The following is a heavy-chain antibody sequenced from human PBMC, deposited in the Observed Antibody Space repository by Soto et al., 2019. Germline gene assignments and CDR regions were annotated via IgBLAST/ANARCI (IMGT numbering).Heavy chain of an antibody. J-gene: IGHJ6*02. V-gene: IGHV5-51*01. Sequence: PGESLKISCKGSGYSFTSYWIGWVRQMPGKGLEWMGIIYPGDSDTRYSPSFQGQVTSSADKSISTAYLQWSSLKASDTAMYYCASGLGYCSSTSCSGLTRDYRGYYYYGMDVWGQGTTVTVSS. CDR2: IYPGDSDT. D-gene: IGHD2-2*01. CDR1: GYSFTSYW. CDR3: ASGLGYCSSTSCSGLTRDYRGYYYYGMDV.